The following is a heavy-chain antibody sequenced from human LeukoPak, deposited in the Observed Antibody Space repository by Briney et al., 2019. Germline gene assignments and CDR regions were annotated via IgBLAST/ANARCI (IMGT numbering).Heavy chain of an antibody. V-gene: IGHV3-15*01. CDR3: TTDGYSGYDSLAPY. D-gene: IGHD5-12*01. Sequence: KTGGSLRLSCAASGFTFSNAWMSWVRQAPGKGLEWVGRIKSKTDGGTTDYAASVKGRFTISRDDSKNTLYLQMNSLKTEDTAVYYCTTDGYSGYDSLAPYWGQGTLVTVSS. J-gene: IGHJ4*02. CDR1: GFTFSNAW. CDR2: IKSKTDGGTT.